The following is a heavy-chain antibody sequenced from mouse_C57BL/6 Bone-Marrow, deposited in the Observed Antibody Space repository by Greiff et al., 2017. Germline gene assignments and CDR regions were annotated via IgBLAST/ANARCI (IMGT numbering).Heavy chain of an antibody. V-gene: IGHV1-53*01. J-gene: IGHJ3*01. Sequence: QVQLQQPGTELVKPGASVKLSCKASGYTFTTYWMHWVKQRPGQGLEWIGNINPSNGGTNYNEKFKSKATLTVDKSSSTAYMQLSSLTSEDSAVYYCARAGYYGSRFAYWGQGTLVTVSA. CDR3: ARAGYYGSRFAY. D-gene: IGHD1-1*01. CDR2: INPSNGGT. CDR1: GYTFTTYW.